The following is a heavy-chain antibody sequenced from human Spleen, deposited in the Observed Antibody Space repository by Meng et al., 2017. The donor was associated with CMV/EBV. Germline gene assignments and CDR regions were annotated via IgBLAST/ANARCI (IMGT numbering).Heavy chain of an antibody. CDR3: ARGGAVVPAADNWFDP. D-gene: IGHD2-2*01. CDR1: GSISSAGYC. J-gene: IGHJ5*02. CDR2: IYYSGSP. Sequence: GSISSAGYCWNWIRQHPGKGLEWVGSIYYSGSPYYNPSLKGRLSISVDASKNQFSLHLSSVTAADTAVYYCARGGAVVPAADNWFDPWGQGSLVTVSS. V-gene: IGHV4-31*02.